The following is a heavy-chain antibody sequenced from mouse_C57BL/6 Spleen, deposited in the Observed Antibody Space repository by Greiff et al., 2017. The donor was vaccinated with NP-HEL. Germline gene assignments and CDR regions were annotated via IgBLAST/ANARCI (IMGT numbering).Heavy chain of an antibody. V-gene: IGHV1-15*01. CDR3: TRCYGHYFDY. D-gene: IGHD1-1*02. CDR2: IDPETGGT. J-gene: IGHJ2*01. CDR1: GYTFTDYE. Sequence: VQLQQSGAELVRPGASVTLSCKASGYTFTDYEMHWVKQTPVHGLEWIGAIDPETGGTAYNQKFKGKAILTADKSSSTAYMELRSLTSEDSAVYYCTRCYGHYFDYWGQGTTLTVSS.